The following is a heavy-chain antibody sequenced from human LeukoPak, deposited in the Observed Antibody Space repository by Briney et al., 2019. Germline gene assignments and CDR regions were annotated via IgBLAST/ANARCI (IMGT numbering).Heavy chain of an antibody. D-gene: IGHD6-6*01. CDR3: ASSSSDDFYYGMDV. Sequence: GGSLRLSCAASGFTFSSYEMNWVRQAPGKGLEWGSYISSSGSTIYYADSVKGRFTIARDNAKNSLYLQMNRLRAEDTDVYYCASSSSDDFYYGMDVWGQGTTVTVSS. V-gene: IGHV3-48*03. CDR2: ISSSGSTI. J-gene: IGHJ6*02. CDR1: GFTFSSYE.